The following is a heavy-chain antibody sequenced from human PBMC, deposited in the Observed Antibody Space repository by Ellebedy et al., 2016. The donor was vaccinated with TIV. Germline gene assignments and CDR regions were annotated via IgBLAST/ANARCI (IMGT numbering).Heavy chain of an antibody. CDR3: ARDRRYSGSYVDY. D-gene: IGHD1-26*01. J-gene: IGHJ4*02. Sequence: ASVKVSCXASGYIFTSYYMHWVRQAPGQGPEWMGIMNPSGGTTSYAQKFQGRVTMTRDTSTSTLYMELSSLRSEDTAVYYCARDRRYSGSYVDYWGQGTLVTGSS. V-gene: IGHV1-46*01. CDR2: MNPSGGTT. CDR1: GYIFTSYY.